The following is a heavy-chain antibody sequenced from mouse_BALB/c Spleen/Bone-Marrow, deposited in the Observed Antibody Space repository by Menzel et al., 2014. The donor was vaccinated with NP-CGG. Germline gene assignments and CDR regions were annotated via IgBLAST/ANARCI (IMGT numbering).Heavy chain of an antibody. CDR3: ARDKGRVFFDY. CDR2: IRNKANGYTT. Sequence: EVQVVESGGGLVQPGGSLRLSCATSGFTFTDHYMNWVRQPPGKALEWLGFIRNKANGYTTEYSASVKGRFTISRDNSQNILYLKMNTLRAEDSATYYCARDKGRVFFDYWGQGTTLTVSS. J-gene: IGHJ2*01. V-gene: IGHV7-3*02. CDR1: GFTFTDHY.